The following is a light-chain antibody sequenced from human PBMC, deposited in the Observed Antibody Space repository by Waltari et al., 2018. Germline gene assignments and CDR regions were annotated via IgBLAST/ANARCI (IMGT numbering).Light chain of an antibody. Sequence: QSVLTQPPSASGTPGQRVTISCSGSSSNIGSNYVYWYQQLPGTAPKRLIYRNNQRPSGVPDRFSGSKSGPSASLAISGLRSEDEADYYCAAWDDSLSGRVFGGGTKLTVL. J-gene: IGLJ3*02. CDR3: AAWDDSLSGRV. V-gene: IGLV1-47*01. CDR2: RNN. CDR1: SSNIGSNY.